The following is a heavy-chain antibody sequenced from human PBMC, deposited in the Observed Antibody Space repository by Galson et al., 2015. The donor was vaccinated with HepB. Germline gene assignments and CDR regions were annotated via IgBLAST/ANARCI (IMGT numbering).Heavy chain of an antibody. J-gene: IGHJ4*02. V-gene: IGHV3-23*01. Sequence: SLRLSCAASGFNFANYVMNWVRQAPGKGLEWVSSISGSGGSTYYRGSFKGRFTISRANSKNTVYLQMKSLRADDTAVYYCAKCSGSNWFVPHHFDSWGQGTLVTVSS. CDR1: GFNFANYV. D-gene: IGHD6-13*01. CDR2: ISGSGGST. CDR3: AKCSGSNWFVPHHFDS.